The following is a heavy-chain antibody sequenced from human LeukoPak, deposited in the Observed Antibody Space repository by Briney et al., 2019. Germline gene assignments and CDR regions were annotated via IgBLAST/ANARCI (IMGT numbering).Heavy chain of an antibody. CDR2: INPNSGGT. Sequence: ASVKVSCKASGYTFTAYYMHWVRQAPGQGLEWMGWINPNSGGTNYAQKFQGRVTMTRDTSISTAYMDLSRLRSDDTAVYYCARSRGPEMATSRGGPYYFDYWGQGTLVTVSS. D-gene: IGHD5-24*01. CDR1: GYTFTAYY. CDR3: ARSRGPEMATSRGGPYYFDY. V-gene: IGHV1-2*02. J-gene: IGHJ4*02.